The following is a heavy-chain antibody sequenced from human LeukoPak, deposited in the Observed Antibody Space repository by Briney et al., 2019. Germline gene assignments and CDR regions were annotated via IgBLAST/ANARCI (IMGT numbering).Heavy chain of an antibody. CDR2: TYYRSKWYN. CDR1: GDIVSSNSAA. D-gene: IGHD6-19*01. J-gene: IGHJ4*02. Sequence: SQTLSLTCAISGDIVSSNSAAWNWIRQSPSRGLEWLGRTYYRSKWYNDYAVSVKSRITINPATSKNQFSLQLNSVTPEDTAVYYCARVRFDSSGWYFDYWGQGTLVTVSS. V-gene: IGHV6-1*01. CDR3: ARVRFDSSGWYFDY.